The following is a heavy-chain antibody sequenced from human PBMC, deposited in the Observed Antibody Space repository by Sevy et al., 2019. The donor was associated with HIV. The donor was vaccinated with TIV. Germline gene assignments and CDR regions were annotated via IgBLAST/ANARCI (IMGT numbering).Heavy chain of an antibody. J-gene: IGHJ4*02. CDR3: AKWAFSGTWYWVDC. Sequence: GGSLRLSCAASGFTFSNYWMTWVRQAPGKGLEWVANIKGDGSSKFYADSVKGRFTISRDNAKTSLHLQMSSLRAEDTAVYYWAKWAFSGTWYWVDCWGQGTLVTVSS. D-gene: IGHD6-13*01. V-gene: IGHV3-7*01. CDR1: GFTFSNYW. CDR2: IKGDGSSK.